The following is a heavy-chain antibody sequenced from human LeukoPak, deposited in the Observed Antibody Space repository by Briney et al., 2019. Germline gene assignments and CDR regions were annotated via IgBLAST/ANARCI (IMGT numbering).Heavy chain of an antibody. CDR2: INHSGST. J-gene: IGHJ4*02. Sequence: TETLSLTCAVYGGSFSGYYWSWIRQPPGKGLEWIGEINHSGSTNYNPSLKSRVTISVDTSKNQFCLKLSSVTAADTAVYYCARGNIRGYASKSTFDYWAREPWSPSPQ. V-gene: IGHV4-34*01. CDR1: GGSFSGYY. D-gene: IGHD2-8*01. CDR3: ARGNIRGYASKSTFDY.